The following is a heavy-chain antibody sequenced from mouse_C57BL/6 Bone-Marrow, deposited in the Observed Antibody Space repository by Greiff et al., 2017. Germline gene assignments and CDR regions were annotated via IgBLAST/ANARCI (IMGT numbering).Heavy chain of an antibody. V-gene: IGHV5-4*01. CDR2: ISDGGSYT. CDR1: GFTFSSYA. CDR3: ARENGRYYYAMDY. D-gene: IGHD1-1*01. Sequence: EVQLMESGGGLVKPGGSLKLSCAASGFTFSSYAMSWVRQTPEKRLEWVATISDGGSYTYYPDNVKGRCTISRDNAKNNLYLQMSHLKSEDTAMYYCARENGRYYYAMDYWGQGTSVTVSA. J-gene: IGHJ4*01.